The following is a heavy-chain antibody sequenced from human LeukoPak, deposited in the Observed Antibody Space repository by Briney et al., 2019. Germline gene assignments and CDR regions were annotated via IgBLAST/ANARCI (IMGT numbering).Heavy chain of an antibody. CDR2: INPNSGGT. D-gene: IGHD3-10*01. J-gene: IGHJ4*02. CDR1: GYTFTGYY. CDR3: ARDHYYGSGSYYNY. V-gene: IGHV1-2*02. Sequence: GASVKVSCKASGYTFTGYYMHWVRQAPGQGLEWMGWINPNSGGTNYAQKFQGRVTMTRDTSISTAYMELSRLRSDDTAVYYCARDHYYGSGSYYNYWSQGTLVTVSS.